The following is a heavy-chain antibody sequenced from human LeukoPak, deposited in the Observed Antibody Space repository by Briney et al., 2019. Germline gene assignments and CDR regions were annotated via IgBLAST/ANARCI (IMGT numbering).Heavy chain of an antibody. CDR1: GGSFSGYY. J-gene: IGHJ4*02. CDR2: INHSGST. CDR3: ARLFLQVGATI. V-gene: IGHV4-34*01. D-gene: IGHD1-26*01. Sequence: SETLSLTCAVYGGSFSGYYWSWIRQPPGKGLEWIGEINHSGSTNYNPSLKSRVTISVDTSKNQFSLKLSSVTAADTAVYYCARLFLQVGATIWGQGTLDTVSS.